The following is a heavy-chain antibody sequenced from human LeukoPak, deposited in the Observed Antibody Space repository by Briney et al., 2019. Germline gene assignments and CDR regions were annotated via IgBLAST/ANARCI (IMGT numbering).Heavy chain of an antibody. CDR1: GFTFDKYG. CDR2: IWHDGSRT. D-gene: IGHD1-26*01. CDR3: AGAISKGAGIDS. V-gene: IGHV3-33*03. Sequence: GGSLGLSCATSGFTFDKYGIHWVRQAPGKGLEWVAVIWHDGSRTHYADSLKGRFTISRDNSKDTAFLQMNSLTVEDTATYYCAGAISKGAGIDSWGQGTLVTVSS. J-gene: IGHJ4*02.